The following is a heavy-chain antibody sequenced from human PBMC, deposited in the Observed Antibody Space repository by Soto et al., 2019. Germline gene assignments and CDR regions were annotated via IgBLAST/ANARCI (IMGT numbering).Heavy chain of an antibody. J-gene: IGHJ4*02. Sequence: QVQLQQWGAGLLKPSETLSLTCAVYGGSFIGYYWRWIRQPPGKGLEWIGEIYYIGSTNYNPSLKSRVTISEGTSKNQFSLKMSSVTAADTAVYYCARVQYGDYGNTRDYWGQGTLVTVSS. V-gene: IGHV4-34*02. CDR2: IYYIGST. CDR3: ARVQYGDYGNTRDY. D-gene: IGHD4-17*01. CDR1: GGSFIGYY.